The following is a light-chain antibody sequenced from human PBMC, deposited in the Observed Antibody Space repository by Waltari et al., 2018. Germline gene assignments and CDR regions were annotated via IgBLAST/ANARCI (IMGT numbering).Light chain of an antibody. J-gene: IGLJ1*01. CDR2: TDN. Sequence: QSVLTQPPSASGTPGERVTISCSGSRSNIGDNAVNWYQHLQGAAPELLIYTDNQRPAGVPARFSGSKSGTSASLGISGLQSEDEATYYCAAWDDSVNGYVFGSGTEVTVL. CDR3: AAWDDSVNGYV. V-gene: IGLV1-44*01. CDR1: RSNIGDNA.